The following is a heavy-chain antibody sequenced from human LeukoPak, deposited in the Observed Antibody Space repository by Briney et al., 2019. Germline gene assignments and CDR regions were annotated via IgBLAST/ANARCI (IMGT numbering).Heavy chain of an antibody. J-gene: IGHJ4*02. CDR2: IYYSGST. V-gene: IGHV4-30-4*08. D-gene: IGHD3-22*01. CDR3: ARGLDRSKTGY. Sequence: SQTLSLTCTVSGGSISSGDYYWSWIRQPPGKGLEWIGYIYYSGSTYYSPSLKSRVTISVDTPKNQFSLKLTSVTAADTAVYYCARGLDRSKTGYWGQGSLVTVSS. CDR1: GGSISSGDYY.